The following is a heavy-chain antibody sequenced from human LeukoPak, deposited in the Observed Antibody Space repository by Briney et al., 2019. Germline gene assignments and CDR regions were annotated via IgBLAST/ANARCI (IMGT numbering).Heavy chain of an antibody. Sequence: ASVKVSCKASGYTFTACYIHWVRQAPGQGLEWMGWINPNSGGTNYAQMFQGRVTMTRDTSISTVYMEVSRLTSDDTAVYYCARKFLGSRGYYFDYWGQGTLVTVSS. CDR2: INPNSGGT. CDR3: ARKFLGSRGYYFDY. V-gene: IGHV1-2*02. D-gene: IGHD3-10*01. CDR1: GYTFTACY. J-gene: IGHJ4*02.